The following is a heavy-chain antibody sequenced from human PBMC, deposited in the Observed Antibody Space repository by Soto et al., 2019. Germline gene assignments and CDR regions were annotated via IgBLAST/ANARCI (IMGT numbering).Heavy chain of an antibody. CDR2: IYYTGST. CDR1: GGSVSSGSYF. Sequence: PSETLSLTCTVSGGSVSSGSYFWSWIRQPPGKGLEWIGYIYYTGSTNYNPSLKSRVTMSVDTSKNQFSLTLNSVTAADTAVYYCACRIGSCTTTRCQNWFDPWGQGALVTVSS. CDR3: ACRIGSCTTTRCQNWFDP. J-gene: IGHJ5*02. V-gene: IGHV4-61*01. D-gene: IGHD2-2*01.